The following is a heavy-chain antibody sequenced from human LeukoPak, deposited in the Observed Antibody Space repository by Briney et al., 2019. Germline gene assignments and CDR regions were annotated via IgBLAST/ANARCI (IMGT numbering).Heavy chain of an antibody. CDR1: GGSISSYY. CDR3: ARGYSSGWFPIDY. Sequence: SETLSLTCTVSGGSISSYYWSWIRQPPGQGLEWIGYIYYSGSTNYNPSLKSRVTISVDTSKNQFSLKLSSVTAADTAVYYCARGYSSGWFPIDYWGQGTLVTVSS. CDR2: IYYSGST. D-gene: IGHD6-19*01. V-gene: IGHV4-59*01. J-gene: IGHJ4*02.